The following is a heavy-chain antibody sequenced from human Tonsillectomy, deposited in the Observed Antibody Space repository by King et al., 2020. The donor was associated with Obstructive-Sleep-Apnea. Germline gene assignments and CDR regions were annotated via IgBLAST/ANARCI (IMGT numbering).Heavy chain of an antibody. Sequence: VQLVESGGGVVQPGRSLRLSCAASGFTFSSYAMHWVRQAPGKGLEWVAVISYDGSNKYYADSVKGRFTISRDNSKNTLYLQMNSLRAEDTAVYYCATDRPGTAMVTGGAFEIWGQGTLATVSS. J-gene: IGHJ3*02. CDR3: ATDRPGTAMVTGGAFEI. V-gene: IGHV3-30*04. CDR1: GFTFSSYA. D-gene: IGHD5-18*01. CDR2: ISYDGSNK.